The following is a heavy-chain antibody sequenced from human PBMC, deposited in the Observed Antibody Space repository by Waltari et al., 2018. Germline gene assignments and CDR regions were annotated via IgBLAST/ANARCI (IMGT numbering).Heavy chain of an antibody. J-gene: IGHJ3*02. Sequence: QVQLVQSGAEVKKPGASVKVSCKASGYTFTSYYMHWVRQAPGQGLEWMGIINPSGGSTSYPQKFQGRRTMTRDTSTSTGYMELSSLRSEDTAVYYCARAGYGSGRGDAFDIWGQGTMVTVSS. CDR3: ARAGYGSGRGDAFDI. CDR2: INPSGGST. D-gene: IGHD3-10*01. V-gene: IGHV1-46*01. CDR1: GYTFTSYY.